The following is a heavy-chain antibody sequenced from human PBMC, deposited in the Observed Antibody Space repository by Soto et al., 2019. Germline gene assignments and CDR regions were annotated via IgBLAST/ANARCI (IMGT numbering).Heavy chain of an antibody. CDR3: ARRSGRDITGSYWYFDL. CDR2: IYPGDSDT. V-gene: IGHV5-51*01. Sequence: PGESLKISCKGSGYSFTSYWIGWVRQMPGKGLEWMGIIYPGDSDTRYSPSFQGQVTISADKSISTAYLQWSSLKASDTAMYYCARRSGRDITGSYWYFDLWGRGTLVTVSS. D-gene: IGHD1-20*01. CDR1: GYSFTSYW. J-gene: IGHJ2*01.